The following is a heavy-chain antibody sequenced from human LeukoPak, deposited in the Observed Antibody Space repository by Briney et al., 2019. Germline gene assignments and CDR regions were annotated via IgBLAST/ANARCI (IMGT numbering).Heavy chain of an antibody. Sequence: PGGSLRLSCAASGFTFTSYWMSWVRQAPGKGLEWVANIKEDGSEKYVDSVKGRFTISRDNAKNSLYLQMNSLRAEDTAVYYCARGGSSSGRFAYWGQGTLVTVSS. D-gene: IGHD6-6*01. CDR3: ARGGSSSGRFAY. J-gene: IGHJ4*02. CDR2: IKEDGSEK. V-gene: IGHV3-7*01. CDR1: GFTFTSYW.